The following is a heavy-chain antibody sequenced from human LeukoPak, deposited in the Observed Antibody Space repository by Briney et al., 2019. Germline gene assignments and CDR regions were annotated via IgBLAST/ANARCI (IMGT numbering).Heavy chain of an antibody. CDR2: IYYSGST. V-gene: IGHV4-39*01. CDR3: ARRYYDSSGNYHTFDY. J-gene: IGHJ4*02. D-gene: IGHD3-22*01. CDR1: GDSINSGGYY. Sequence: SETLSLTCSVSGDSINSGGYYWTWIRQPPGRGLEWIGSIYYSGSTYYNPSLKSRITISVDTSKNQFPLKLSPVTAADTAVYYCARRYYDSSGNYHTFDYWGQGTLVTVSS.